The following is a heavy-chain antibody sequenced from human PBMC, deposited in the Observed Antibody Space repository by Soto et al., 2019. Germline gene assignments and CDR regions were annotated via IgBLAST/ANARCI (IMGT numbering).Heavy chain of an antibody. D-gene: IGHD6-13*01. CDR3: ATAYRSRWDLQDY. CDR1: GFTFSGYG. CDR2: IWDDGNNK. V-gene: IGHV3-33*01. J-gene: IGHJ4*02. Sequence: QVQLVESGGGVVQPGRSLRLSCVASGFTFSGYGMHWVRQSPGKGLEWVAVIWDDGNNKYYADSVKGRFTISRDNPKNTLYLEMNSLRAEDTALYYCATAYRSRWDLQDYWGQGTLVTVSS.